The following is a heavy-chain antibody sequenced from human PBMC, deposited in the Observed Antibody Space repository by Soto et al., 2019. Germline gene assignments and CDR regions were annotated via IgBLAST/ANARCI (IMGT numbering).Heavy chain of an antibody. V-gene: IGHV1-69*01. CDR2: IIPIFGTA. Sequence: QVQLVQSGAEVKKPGSSVKVSCKASGGTFSSYAISWVRQAPGQGLEWMGGIIPIFGTANYAQKFQGRVTITADESTSTAYMELSSLRSEDTAVYYCARNGIAARMTQYYYYGMDVWGQGTTSPSP. CDR3: ARNGIAARMTQYYYYGMDV. CDR1: GGTFSSYA. D-gene: IGHD6-6*01. J-gene: IGHJ6*02.